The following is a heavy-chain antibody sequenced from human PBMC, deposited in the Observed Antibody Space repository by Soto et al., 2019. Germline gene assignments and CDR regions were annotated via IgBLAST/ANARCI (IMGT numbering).Heavy chain of an antibody. CDR1: GFTFSDYY. D-gene: IGHD2-8*02. V-gene: IGHV3-11*05. J-gene: IGHJ5*02. CDR2: ISSSSSHT. CDR3: ARDPGGNWFDP. Sequence: GGSLRLSCAASGFTFSDYYISWIRQAPGKGLEWVAYISSSSSHTNYADSVKGRFTISRDNAKNSLYLQMNSLRAEDTAVYYCARDPGGNWFDPWGQGTLVTVSS.